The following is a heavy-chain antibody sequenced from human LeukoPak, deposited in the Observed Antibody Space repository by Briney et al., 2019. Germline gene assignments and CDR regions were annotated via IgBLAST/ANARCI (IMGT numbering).Heavy chain of an antibody. V-gene: IGHV3-7*01. D-gene: IGHD6-19*01. Sequence: GGSLRLSCAGTGFTFNNYWMNWVRQAPGKGLEWVANIKEDGSQIYYVDSVKGRFTISRDNAKNSVYLQMNSLRAEDTAVYYCTGSSGWLFDYWGQGTLVAVSS. CDR1: GFTFNNYW. CDR3: TGSSGWLFDY. CDR2: IKEDGSQI. J-gene: IGHJ4*02.